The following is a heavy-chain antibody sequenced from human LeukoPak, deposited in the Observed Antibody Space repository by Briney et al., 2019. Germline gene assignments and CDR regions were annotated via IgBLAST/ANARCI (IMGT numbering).Heavy chain of an antibody. V-gene: IGHV3-48*01. Sequence: GGSLRLSCAGSGFTFSSDSMNWVRQTPGRGLEWISYISDNGRSIYYADSVRGRFTISRDNAKNSLYLQMNSLRAEDTAVYYCARGFLDSSFDYWGQGTLVTVSS. D-gene: IGHD6-13*01. CDR1: GFTFSSDS. CDR2: ISDNGRSI. J-gene: IGHJ4*02. CDR3: ARGFLDSSFDY.